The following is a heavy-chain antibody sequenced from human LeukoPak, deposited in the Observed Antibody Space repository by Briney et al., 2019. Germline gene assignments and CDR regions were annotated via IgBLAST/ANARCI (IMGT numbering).Heavy chain of an antibody. V-gene: IGHV1-2*02. D-gene: IGHD2-2*01. CDR1: GYTFTGYY. Sequence: GASVKVSCKASGYTFTGYYMHWVRQAPGQGLEWMGWINPNSGGTNYAQKFQGRVTMTRDTSISTAYIELSRLRSDDTAVYYCARTRTIYCSGTSCYVDWFDPWGQGTLVTVSS. CDR2: INPNSGGT. J-gene: IGHJ5*02. CDR3: ARTRTIYCSGTSCYVDWFDP.